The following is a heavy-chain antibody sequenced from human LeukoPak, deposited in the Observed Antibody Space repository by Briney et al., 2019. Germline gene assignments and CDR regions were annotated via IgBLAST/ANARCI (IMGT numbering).Heavy chain of an antibody. Sequence: SETLSLTCAVSGYSISSGYYWGWIRQPPGKGLEWIGSIYHSGSTYYNPSLKSRITIAVDTSKNQFSLKLSSVTAADTAVYYCARHVGYCTNGVCYWFDPWSQGTLVTVSS. J-gene: IGHJ5*02. CDR3: ARHVGYCTNGVCYWFDP. CDR2: IYHSGST. V-gene: IGHV4-38-2*01. D-gene: IGHD2-8*01. CDR1: GYSISSGYY.